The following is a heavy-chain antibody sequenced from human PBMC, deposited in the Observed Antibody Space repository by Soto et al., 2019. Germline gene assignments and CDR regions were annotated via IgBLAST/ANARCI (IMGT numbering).Heavy chain of an antibody. V-gene: IGHV1-3*01. CDR1: GYTFVNYA. D-gene: IGHD3-3*01. J-gene: IGHJ6*02. Sequence: QVQLVQSGAEVKKPGASVMVSCKASGYTFVNYAIHWVRQAPGQKFEWMGWINAGKGNTRSLQKFQDRLTFTRDTSATNAYMELGSLGSGDTALYFCARELSGWRLTNAHFGRDVWGRGTAVLGS. CDR3: ARELSGWRLTNAHFGRDV. CDR2: INAGKGNT.